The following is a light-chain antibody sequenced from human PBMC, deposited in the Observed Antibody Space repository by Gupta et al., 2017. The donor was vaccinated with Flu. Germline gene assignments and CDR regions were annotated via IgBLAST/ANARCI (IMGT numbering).Light chain of an antibody. V-gene: IGKV3-15*01. CDR3: QQYNNRLT. J-gene: IGKJ4*01. CDR1: QSVSSN. CDR2: GAS. Sequence: PGERATLSCRASQSVSSNLAWYQQKPGQAPRLLIYGASTRATCISAMFTCSVSGTVSTLTISLLPSEDFAFYYCQQYNNRLTFGGGTKVEIK.